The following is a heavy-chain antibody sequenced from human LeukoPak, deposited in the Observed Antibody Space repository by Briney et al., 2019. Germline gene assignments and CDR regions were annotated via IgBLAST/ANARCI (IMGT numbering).Heavy chain of an antibody. Sequence: PGGSLRLSCAASGFTFSGYWMNWVRQAPGKGLEWVANIKQDGSEKYYVDSVKGRFTISRDNAKNSLYLQMNSLRAEDTAVYYCARDGYGSSFHFDYWGQGTLVTVSS. J-gene: IGHJ4*02. CDR2: IKQDGSEK. CDR1: GFTFSGYW. D-gene: IGHD6-6*01. CDR3: ARDGYGSSFHFDY. V-gene: IGHV3-7*01.